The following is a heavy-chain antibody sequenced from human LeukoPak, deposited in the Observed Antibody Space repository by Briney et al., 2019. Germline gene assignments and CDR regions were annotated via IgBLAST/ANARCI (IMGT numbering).Heavy chain of an antibody. CDR2: INQDGSEK. Sequence: PGGSLRLSCAASGFTFSSYWMSWVRQAPGKGLEWVASINQDGSEKYYVDSVKGRFTISRDNAKNSLYLQMSSLRAEATAGYYCVIVSSSGYYSAIFDYWGQGTLVTVSS. CDR3: VIVSSSGYYSAIFDY. D-gene: IGHD3-22*01. CDR1: GFTFSSYW. J-gene: IGHJ4*02. V-gene: IGHV3-7*01.